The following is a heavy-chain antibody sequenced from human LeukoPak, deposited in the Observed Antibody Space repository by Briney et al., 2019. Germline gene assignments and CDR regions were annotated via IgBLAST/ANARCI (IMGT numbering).Heavy chain of an antibody. CDR1: AAPITTYY. CDR2: IFYTGDT. D-gene: IGHD3-16*01. J-gene: IGHJ2*01. Sequence: SETLSLTCPVSAAPITTYYWSWIRQPPGKGLEWVGYIFYTGDTSYSPSLKSRVTISLDTSKNQFSLKLRSVTAADTAVYYCARLKMGAYFDLWGRGTLVTVSS. V-gene: IGHV4-59*08. CDR3: ARLKMGAYFDL.